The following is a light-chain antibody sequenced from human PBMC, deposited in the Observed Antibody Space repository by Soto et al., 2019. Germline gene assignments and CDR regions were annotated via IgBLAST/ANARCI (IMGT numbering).Light chain of an antibody. V-gene: IGLV2-14*01. CDR3: SSYTSSSTGV. Sequence: QSALTQPASVSGSPGQSITISCTGTSSDVGGYNYVSWYQQHPGKAPKLMIYDVDNRPSGVSNRFSGSKSGNTASLTISGLQAEDEADYCCSSYTSSSTGVFGTGTKVTVL. CDR2: DVD. CDR1: SSDVGGYNY. J-gene: IGLJ1*01.